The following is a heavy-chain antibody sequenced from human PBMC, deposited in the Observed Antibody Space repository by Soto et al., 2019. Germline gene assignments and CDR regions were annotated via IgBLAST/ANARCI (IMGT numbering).Heavy chain of an antibody. J-gene: IGHJ3*02. V-gene: IGHV1-24*01. Sequence: ASVKVSCKVSGYSLSELSMHWVRQAPGKGLEWMGGFDPEDSKTIYAQKFQGRVTMTEDTSTDTAYMELSSLKSEDTAVYYCATDKFGAFDIWGQGTMVTV. CDR3: ATDKFGAFDI. D-gene: IGHD3-10*01. CDR1: GYSLSELS. CDR2: FDPEDSKT.